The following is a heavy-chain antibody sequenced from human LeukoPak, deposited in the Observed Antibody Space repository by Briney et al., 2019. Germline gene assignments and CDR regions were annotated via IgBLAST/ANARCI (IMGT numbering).Heavy chain of an antibody. J-gene: IGHJ3*02. V-gene: IGHV4-59*01. Sequence: SETLSLTCTVSGGSISDYYWSWFRQPPGKGLEWIGYIYYSGSTNYNPSLRSRFTISVDTSKNQFSLKLTSVTAADTAVYYCARVKKAYVAFDIWGQGTMVTVSS. CDR1: GGSISDYY. CDR2: IYYSGST. D-gene: IGHD3-16*01. CDR3: ARVKKAYVAFDI.